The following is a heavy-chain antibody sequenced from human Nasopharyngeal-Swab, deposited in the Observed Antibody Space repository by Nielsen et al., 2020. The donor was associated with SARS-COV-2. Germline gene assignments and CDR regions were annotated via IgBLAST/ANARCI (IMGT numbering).Heavy chain of an antibody. D-gene: IGHD6-19*01. CDR3: AREAMGIAVAGTSLGYMDV. Sequence: GESLKISCAASGFTFSDYYMSWIRQAPGKGLEWVSYISSSSSYTNYADSVKGRFTISRDNAKNSLYLQMNSLRAEDTAVNYCAREAMGIAVAGTSLGYMDVWGKGTTVTVSS. J-gene: IGHJ6*03. CDR1: GFTFSDYY. V-gene: IGHV3-11*06. CDR2: ISSSSSYT.